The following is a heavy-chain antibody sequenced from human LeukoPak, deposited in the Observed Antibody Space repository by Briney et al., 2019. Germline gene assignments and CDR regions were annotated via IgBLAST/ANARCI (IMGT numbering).Heavy chain of an antibody. CDR2: ITHSGSP. V-gene: IGHV4-34*01. D-gene: IGHD1-26*01. CDR1: GGSFSGYY. Sequence: SETLSLICAVYGGSFSGYYWIWIRQPPGKGLEWFGEITHSGSPNYNPSLKSRVPISVATSKNQFSLKLSSVTAADTAVYSGAKWDGGSYYDFNYWGQGTLVTVSS. CDR3: AKWDGGSYYDFNY. J-gene: IGHJ4*02.